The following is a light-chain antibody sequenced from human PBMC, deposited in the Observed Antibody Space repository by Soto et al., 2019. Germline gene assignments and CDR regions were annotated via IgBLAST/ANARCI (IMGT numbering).Light chain of an antibody. J-gene: IGKJ1*01. CDR2: DAS. V-gene: IGKV3-15*01. Sequence: EIVMTQSPATLSVSPGERATLSCWASESISNKLAWYQQKPGQAPRLLIFDASSRALSIPARIGGSGSGTEFTLTINSLQSEDFALYFCQQYRIWPPTFGQGTKVEVK. CDR3: QQYRIWPPT. CDR1: ESISNK.